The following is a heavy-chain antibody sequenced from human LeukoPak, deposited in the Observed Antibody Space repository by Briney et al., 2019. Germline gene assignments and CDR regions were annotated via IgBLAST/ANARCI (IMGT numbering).Heavy chain of an antibody. D-gene: IGHD2-15*01. Sequence: ASVKVSCKASVYTFNSYGISWVRQAPGQGLEWMGWISAYKGNTNYAQKLQGRVTMTTDTSTSTAYMELRSLRSDDTAVYYCARDCSGGSCYAPTDYYYYYMDVWGKGTTVTVSS. CDR3: ARDCSGGSCYAPTDYYYYYMDV. CDR2: ISAYKGNT. CDR1: VYTFNSYG. J-gene: IGHJ6*03. V-gene: IGHV1-18*01.